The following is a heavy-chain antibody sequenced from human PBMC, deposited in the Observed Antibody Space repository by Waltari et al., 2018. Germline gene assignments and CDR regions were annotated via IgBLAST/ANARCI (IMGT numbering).Heavy chain of an antibody. J-gene: IGHJ5*02. CDR2: INSDESST. Sequence: EVQLVESGGGLVQPGGSLRLSCAASEFTFSGYWMHWVRQAPGKGLVWVSRINSDESSTSYADSVKGRFTISRDNAKNTLYLQMNSLRAEDTAVYYYASQNGGNSWWLDPWGQGTLVTVST. V-gene: IGHV3-74*01. CDR3: ASQNGGNSWWLDP. D-gene: IGHD2-21*02. CDR1: EFTFSGYW.